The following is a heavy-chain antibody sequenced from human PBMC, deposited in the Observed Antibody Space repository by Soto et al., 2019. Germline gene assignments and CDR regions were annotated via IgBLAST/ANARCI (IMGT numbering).Heavy chain of an antibody. J-gene: IGHJ4*02. CDR1: GGTFSSYA. Sequence: ASVKVSCKASGGTFSSYAISWVRQAPGQGLEWMGGIIPIFGTANYAQKFQGRVTITADKSTSTAYMGLSSLRSEDTAVYYCARDGPNDFWSGYYYFDYWGQGTLVTVSS. D-gene: IGHD3-3*01. CDR2: IIPIFGTA. V-gene: IGHV1-69*06. CDR3: ARDGPNDFWSGYYYFDY.